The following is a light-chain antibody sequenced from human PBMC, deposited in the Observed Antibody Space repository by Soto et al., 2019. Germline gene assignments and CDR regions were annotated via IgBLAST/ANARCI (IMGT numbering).Light chain of an antibody. V-gene: IGLV2-14*01. CDR1: SGDIGAYNY. CDR2: EVT. CDR3: SSYAGSSTFVV. Sequence: QSALTQPASVSGSPGQSITISCTGTSGDIGAYNYVSWYQHHPGKAPKLMIYEVTNRPSGVSNRFSGSKSGNTASLTISGLQAEDEADYYCSSYAGSSTFVVFGGGTKVTVL. J-gene: IGLJ2*01.